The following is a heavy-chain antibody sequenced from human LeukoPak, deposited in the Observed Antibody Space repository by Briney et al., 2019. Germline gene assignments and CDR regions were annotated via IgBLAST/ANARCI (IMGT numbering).Heavy chain of an antibody. V-gene: IGHV3-21*01. CDR1: GFTFSSYS. Sequence: KPGGSLRLSRAASGFTFSSYSMNWVRQAPGKGLEWVSSISSSSSYIYYADSVKGRFTISRDNAKNSLYLQMNSLRAEDTAVYYCARTPRHHDAFDIWGQGTMVTVSS. CDR3: ARTPRHHDAFDI. CDR2: ISSSSSYI. J-gene: IGHJ3*02.